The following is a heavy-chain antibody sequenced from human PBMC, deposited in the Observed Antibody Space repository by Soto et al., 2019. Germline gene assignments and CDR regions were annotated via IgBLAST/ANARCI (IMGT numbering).Heavy chain of an antibody. D-gene: IGHD6-13*01. J-gene: IGHJ4*02. V-gene: IGHV3-30*18. CDR2: ISYDGSNK. Sequence: PGGSLRLSCAASGFTFSSYGMHWVRQAPGKGLEWVAVISYDGSNKYYADSVKGRFTISRDNSKNTLYLQMNSLRAEDTAVYYCAKRASSRGALDYWGQGTLVTVSS. CDR1: GFTFSSYG. CDR3: AKRASSRGALDY.